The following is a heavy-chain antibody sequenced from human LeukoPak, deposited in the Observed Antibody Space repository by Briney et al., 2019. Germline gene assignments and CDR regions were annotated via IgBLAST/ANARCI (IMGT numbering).Heavy chain of an antibody. V-gene: IGHV1-2*02. D-gene: IGHD1-26*01. CDR3: ARAAVGMLGGTNPFDN. J-gene: IGHJ4*02. CDR1: GYTFTGYY. Sequence: ASAKVSCKASGYTFTGYYIDWVRHAPGQRREWMGWIKPTNGGTHYAQTFKGRVTMTRDTSISTAYMELSSLRFDDTALYYCARAAVGMLGGTNPFDNWGQGTLVTVSS. CDR2: IKPTNGGT.